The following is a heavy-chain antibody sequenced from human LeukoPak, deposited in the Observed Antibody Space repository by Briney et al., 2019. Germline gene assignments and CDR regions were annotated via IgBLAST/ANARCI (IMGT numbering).Heavy chain of an antibody. Sequence: GASVKLSCKASGGTFSSYAISWVRQAPGQGLEQMGGIIPIFGTANYAQKFQGRVTITADGSTSTAYMGLSSLRSEDTAVYYCARSLHGDSPYDNWFDPWGQGTLVTVSS. V-gene: IGHV1-69*13. CDR1: GGTFSSYA. D-gene: IGHD4-17*01. J-gene: IGHJ5*02. CDR2: IIPIFGTA. CDR3: ARSLHGDSPYDNWFDP.